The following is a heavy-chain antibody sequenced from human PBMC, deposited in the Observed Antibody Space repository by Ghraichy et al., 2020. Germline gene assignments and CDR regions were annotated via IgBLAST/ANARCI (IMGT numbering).Heavy chain of an antibody. J-gene: IGHJ6*02. CDR3: ARQTPKDSDGMDV. D-gene: IGHD3/OR15-3a*01. CDR1: GGSISSYY. V-gene: IGHV4-59*08. CDR2: IYYSGST. Sequence: SETLSLTCTVSGGSISSYYWSWIRQPPGKGLEWIGYIYYSGSTNYNPSLKSRVTISVDTSKNQFSLKLSSVTAADTAVYYCARQTPKDSDGMDVWGQGTTVTVSS.